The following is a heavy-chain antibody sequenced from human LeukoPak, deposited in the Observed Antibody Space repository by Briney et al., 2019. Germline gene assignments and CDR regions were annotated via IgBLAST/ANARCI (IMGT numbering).Heavy chain of an antibody. CDR2: IYYSGST. J-gene: IGHJ4*02. D-gene: IGHD3-22*01. CDR3: ARDHWHYYDSSGYYYYFDY. V-gene: IGHV4-30-4*01. Sequence: SETLSLTCTVSGGSISSGDYYWSWIRQPPGKGLEWIGYIYYSGSTYYNPSLKSRVTISVDTSKNQFSLKLSSVTAADTAVYYCARDHWHYYDSSGYYYYFDYWGQGTLVTVSS. CDR1: GGSISSGDYY.